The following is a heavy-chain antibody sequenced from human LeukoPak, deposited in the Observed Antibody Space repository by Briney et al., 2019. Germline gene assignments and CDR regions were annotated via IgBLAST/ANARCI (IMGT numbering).Heavy chain of an antibody. J-gene: IGHJ4*02. CDR1: GFIFSSYW. Sequence: GGSLRLSCAASGFIFSSYWMHWVRQAPGKGLVWVSRINSDGSSTSYADSVKGRFTISRDNAKKTLYLQMNSLRAEDTAVYYCARDRSSSYHDYWGQGTLVTVSS. V-gene: IGHV3-74*01. CDR3: ARDRSSSYHDY. CDR2: INSDGSST. D-gene: IGHD6-6*01.